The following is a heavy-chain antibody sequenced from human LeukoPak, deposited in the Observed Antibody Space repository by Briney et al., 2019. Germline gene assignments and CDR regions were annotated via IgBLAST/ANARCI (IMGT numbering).Heavy chain of an antibody. CDR2: INPNSGGT. CDR1: GYTFTGYY. CDR3: ASFNPDWHRTGTNINYYYYYMDV. D-gene: IGHD1-1*01. Sequence: GASVKVSCKASGYTFTGYYMHWVRQAPGQGLEWMGWINPNSGGTNYAQKFQGRVTMTRDTSISTAYMELSRLRSDDTAVYYCASFNPDWHRTGTNINYYYYYMDVWGKGTTVTISS. V-gene: IGHV1-2*02. J-gene: IGHJ6*03.